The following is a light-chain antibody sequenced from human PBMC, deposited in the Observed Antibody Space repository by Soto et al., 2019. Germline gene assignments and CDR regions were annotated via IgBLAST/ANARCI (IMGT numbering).Light chain of an antibody. CDR3: RLYYTSLPYT. CDR1: QSVNNNY. Sequence: EIVLTQSPGTLSLSPGDRATLSCEASQSVNNNYLAWYQQKPGQAPRLLIYGASSRATGIPDRFSGSGSGTEFTLPIMSLEHQDFSVYYCRLYYTSLPYTFGGGTKVEIK. J-gene: IGKJ4*01. CDR2: GAS. V-gene: IGKV3-20*01.